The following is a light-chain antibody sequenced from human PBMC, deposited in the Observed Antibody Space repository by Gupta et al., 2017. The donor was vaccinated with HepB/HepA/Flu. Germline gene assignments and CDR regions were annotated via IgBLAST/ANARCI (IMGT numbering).Light chain of an antibody. J-gene: IGKJ5*01. CDR1: QIVRSY. V-gene: IGKV3-11*01. CDR2: DAS. CDR3: QQSSCRVT. Sequence: DIVETPSPATLSFSPGERANLSCSASQIVRSYLAWYQQKPGQAPRLLFFDASNRATGIPALFSGSGSGTYFTLTISRLEPEYAAFYYCQQSSCRVTFGQGTRLDIK.